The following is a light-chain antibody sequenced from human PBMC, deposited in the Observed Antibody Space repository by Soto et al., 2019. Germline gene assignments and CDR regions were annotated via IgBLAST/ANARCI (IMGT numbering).Light chain of an antibody. CDR2: EAS. V-gene: IGKV2D-29*01. CDR3: MQSLQLPLT. Sequence: IVLTQTPLSLAVIPGQPASISCKSSQSLRYSDGKTYLFWYLQKPGQPPPLLIYEASNRFSGVPDRFSGSGSGTDFTLKISRVEPEDVGMYYCMQSLQLPLTFGGGTQVEIK. J-gene: IGKJ4*01. CDR1: QSLRYSDGKTY.